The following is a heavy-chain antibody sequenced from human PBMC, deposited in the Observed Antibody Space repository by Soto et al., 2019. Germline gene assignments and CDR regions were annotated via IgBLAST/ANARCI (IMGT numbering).Heavy chain of an antibody. D-gene: IGHD6-6*01. CDR1: GDSISSGAYY. Sequence: SETLSLTCTVSGDSISSGAYYWSWIRQHPGKGLEWIGYIFYSGSTYYNPSLQSRLTISVDTSKNQFSLNLNSVTAADTAVYFCARVTSDSSGGWPDPWGQGTLVTVSS. V-gene: IGHV4-31*03. J-gene: IGHJ5*02. CDR3: ARVTSDSSGGWPDP. CDR2: IFYSGST.